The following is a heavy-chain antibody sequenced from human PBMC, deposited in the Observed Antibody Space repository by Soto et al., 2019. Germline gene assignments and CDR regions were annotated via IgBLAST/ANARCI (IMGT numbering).Heavy chain of an antibody. Sequence: PSETLSLTCTVSGASMNSNHCSWIRQPAGTGLEWIGHSHSSGSTNYNPSLKSQVTMSIDTSKNQFSLSLMSLTATDTAVYYCGREQGVAAVGIAWFDPWGQGSLVTVSS. J-gene: IGHJ5*02. CDR3: GREQGVAAVGIAWFDP. D-gene: IGHD6-13*01. CDR1: GASMNSNH. V-gene: IGHV4-4*07. CDR2: SHSSGST.